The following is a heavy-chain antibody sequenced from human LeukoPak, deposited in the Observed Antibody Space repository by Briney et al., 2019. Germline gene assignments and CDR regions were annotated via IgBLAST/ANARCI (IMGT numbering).Heavy chain of an antibody. CDR1: GYSFTSYW. V-gene: IGHV5-51*01. J-gene: IGHJ4*02. CDR2: IYPGDSDT. Sequence: GKSLKISCKGSGYSFTSYWIGWVRPMPGKGLEWMGIIYPGDSDTRYSPSFQGQVTISADKSISTAYLQWSSLKVSDTAMYYCARPVSSSWLYFDYWGQGTLVTVSS. D-gene: IGHD6-13*01. CDR3: ARPVSSSWLYFDY.